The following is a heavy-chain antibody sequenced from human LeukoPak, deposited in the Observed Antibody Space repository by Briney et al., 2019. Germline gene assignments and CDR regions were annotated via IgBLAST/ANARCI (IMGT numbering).Heavy chain of an antibody. CDR2: IYYSGST. D-gene: IGHD2-15*01. CDR3: ARAGAVVDNWFDP. Sequence: NPSETLSLTCTVSGGSISSYYWSWIRQPPGKGLEWIGYIYYSGSTNYNPSLKSRVTISVDTSKNQFSLKMSSVTAADTAVYYCARAGAVVDNWFDPWGQGTLVTVAS. J-gene: IGHJ5*02. CDR1: GGSISSYY. V-gene: IGHV4-59*01.